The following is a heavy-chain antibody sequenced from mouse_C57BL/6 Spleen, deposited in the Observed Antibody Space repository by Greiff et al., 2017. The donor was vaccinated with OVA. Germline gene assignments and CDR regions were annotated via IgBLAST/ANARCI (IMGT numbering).Heavy chain of an antibody. CDR3: ARKLITTVVDDWYFDV. CDR2: IDPSDSYT. Sequence: QVQLQQPGAELVKPGASVKLSCKASGYTFTSYWMQWVKQRPGQGLEWIGEIDPSDSYTNYNQKFKGKATLTVDTSSSTAYMQLSSLTSEDSAVYYCARKLITTVVDDWYFDVWGTGTTVTVSS. J-gene: IGHJ1*03. CDR1: GYTFTSYW. V-gene: IGHV1-50*01. D-gene: IGHD1-1*01.